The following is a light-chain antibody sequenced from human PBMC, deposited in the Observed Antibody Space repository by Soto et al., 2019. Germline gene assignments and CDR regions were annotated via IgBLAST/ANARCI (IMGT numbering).Light chain of an antibody. CDR1: SSDIGGSNY. Sequence: QSALTQPASVSGSPGQSITISCTGTSSDIGGSNYVSWYQQHPGKAPKLMIYEGSKRPSGVSNRFSGSKSGNTASLTISGLQAEDEADYYCCSYAGSSTWVFGGGTKLTVL. CDR2: EGS. J-gene: IGLJ3*02. CDR3: CSYAGSSTWV. V-gene: IGLV2-23*01.